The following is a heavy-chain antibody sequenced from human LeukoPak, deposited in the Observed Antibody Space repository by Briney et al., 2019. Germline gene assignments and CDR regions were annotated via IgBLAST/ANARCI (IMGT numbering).Heavy chain of an antibody. CDR2: IYYSGST. J-gene: IGHJ6*03. V-gene: IGHV4-39*01. CDR3: ARANYYYYYMDV. CDR1: GGSISSSSYY. Sequence: SETLSLTCTVSGGSISSSSYYWGWIRQPPGKGLEWIGSIYYSGSTYYNPSLKSRVTISVDTSKNQFSLKLSSVTAADTAVYYCARANYYYYYMDVWGKGTTVTISS.